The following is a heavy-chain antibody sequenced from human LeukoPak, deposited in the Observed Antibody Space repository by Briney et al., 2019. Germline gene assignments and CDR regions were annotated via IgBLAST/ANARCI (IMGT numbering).Heavy chain of an antibody. V-gene: IGHV4-39*01. CDR3: ARGTTPSDY. CDR1: GGSISSSSYY. CDR2: IYYSGST. J-gene: IGHJ4*02. D-gene: IGHD4-11*01. Sequence: SETLSLTCTVSGGSISSSSYYWGWIRQPPGKGLEWIGSIYYSGSTYYNPSLKSRVTISVDTSKNQFPLKLSSVTAADTAVYYCARGTTPSDYWGQGTLVTVSS.